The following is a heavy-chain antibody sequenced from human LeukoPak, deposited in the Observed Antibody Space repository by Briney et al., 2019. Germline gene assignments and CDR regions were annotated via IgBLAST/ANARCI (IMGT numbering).Heavy chain of an antibody. V-gene: IGHV3-30*18. CDR3: AKDRFIASAGIYYYFDY. Sequence: GGSLRLSCAASGFTVSSYGMHWVRQAPGKGLEWVAVISSDEGNKYYADSVKGRFTISRDNSKNTLYLQMNSLRAEDTAVYYCAKDRFIASAGIYYYFDYWGQGTLVTVSS. CDR2: ISSDEGNK. D-gene: IGHD6-13*01. J-gene: IGHJ4*02. CDR1: GFTVSSYG.